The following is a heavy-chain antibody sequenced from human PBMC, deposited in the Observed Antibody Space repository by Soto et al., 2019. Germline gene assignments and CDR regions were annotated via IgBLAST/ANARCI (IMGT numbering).Heavy chain of an antibody. CDR1: GFTFSSYA. CDR2: ISYDGSNK. D-gene: IGHD3-10*01. V-gene: IGHV3-30-3*01. J-gene: IGHJ6*02. CDR3: ARVDSGSYSYYYYGMAV. Sequence: QVQLVESGGGVVQPGRSLRLSCAASGFTFSSYALHWVRQAPGKGLEWVAVISYDGSNKYYADSVKGRFTISRDNSKNTLYLEMNSLRAEDTAVYYCARVDSGSYSYYYYGMAVWGQGTTVTVSS.